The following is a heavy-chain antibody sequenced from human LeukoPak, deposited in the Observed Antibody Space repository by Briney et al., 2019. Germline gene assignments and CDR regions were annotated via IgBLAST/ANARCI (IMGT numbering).Heavy chain of an antibody. D-gene: IGHD1-1*01. J-gene: IGHJ4*02. CDR1: GFTFSKYY. Sequence: GGSLRLSCAASGFTFSKYYMNWVRQAPGKGLEWVSVSYSGGDTYYPDSVKGRFTVSRDNPKNTVYLQMNSLRAEDTAVYFCARSPVLDRNDWSFADWGQGTLVTVSS. V-gene: IGHV3-53*01. CDR2: SYSGGDT. CDR3: ARSPVLDRNDWSFAD.